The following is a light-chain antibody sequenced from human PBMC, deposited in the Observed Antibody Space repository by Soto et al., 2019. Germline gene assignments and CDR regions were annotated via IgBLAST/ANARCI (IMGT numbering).Light chain of an antibody. V-gene: IGKV3-15*01. J-gene: IGKJ1*01. CDR2: GAS. CDR3: QQYNNWPFPSWT. CDR1: QSVSSN. Sequence: EIVMTQSPATLSVSPGERATLSCRASQSVSSNLAWYQQKPGQAPRLLLYGASTRATGIPARFSGSGSGTEFTRTISSLQSEDFAVYYCQQYNNWPFPSWTFGQGTKVEIK.